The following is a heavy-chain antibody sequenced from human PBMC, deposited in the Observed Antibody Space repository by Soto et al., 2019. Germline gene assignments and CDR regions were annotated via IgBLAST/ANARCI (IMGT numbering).Heavy chain of an antibody. J-gene: IGHJ6*03. D-gene: IGHD4-17*01. CDR3: ARPGTVTTYYYYYYMDV. CDR1: GYSFTSYW. CDR2: IYPGDSDT. V-gene: IGHV5-51*01. Sequence: GESLKISCKGSGYSFTSYWIGWVRQMPGKGLEWMGIIYPGDSDTRYSPSFQGQVTISADKSISTAYLQWSSLKASDTAMYYCARPGTVTTYYYYYYMDVWGKGTTVNVSS.